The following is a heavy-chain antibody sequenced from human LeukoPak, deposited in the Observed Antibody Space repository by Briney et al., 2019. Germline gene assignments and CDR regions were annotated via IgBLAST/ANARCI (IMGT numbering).Heavy chain of an antibody. CDR3: ARGSVDYYDSSGYYYGWFDP. D-gene: IGHD3-22*01. CDR2: INHSGGT. CDR1: GGSFSGYY. J-gene: IGHJ5*02. Sequence: PSETLSLTCAVYGGSFSGYYWSWIRQPLGKGLEWIGEINHSGGTNYNPSLKSRVTISVDTSKNQFSLKLSSVTAADTAVYYCARGSVDYYDSSGYYYGWFDPWGQGTLVTVSS. V-gene: IGHV4-34*01.